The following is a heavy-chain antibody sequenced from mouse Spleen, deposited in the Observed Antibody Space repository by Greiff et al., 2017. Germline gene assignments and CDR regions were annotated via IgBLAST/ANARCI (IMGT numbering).Heavy chain of an antibody. CDR2: ISSGGSYT. CDR3: ARRGNFGPYFDY. CDR1: GFTFSSYG. V-gene: IGHV5-6*02. Sequence: EVMLVESGGDLVKPGGSLKLSCAASGFTFSSYGMSWVRQTPDKRLEWVATISSGGSYTYYPDSVKGRFTISRDNAKNTLYLQMSSLKSEDTAMYYCARRGNFGPYFDYWGQGTTLTVSS. D-gene: IGHD3-1*01. J-gene: IGHJ2*01.